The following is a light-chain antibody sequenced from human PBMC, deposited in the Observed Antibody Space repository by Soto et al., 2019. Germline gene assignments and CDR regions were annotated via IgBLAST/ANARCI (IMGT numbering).Light chain of an antibody. CDR1: QNISNF. V-gene: IGKV1-39*01. CDR3: QQSYTTSWT. J-gene: IGKJ1*01. CDR2: AMF. Sequence: DIQMTQSPSSLSASVRDRVTITCRASQNISNFLNWYQQKPGTAPKLLIYAMFDLQTGVPSRFIGSGSGTEFSLTISSLQPDDFETYYCQQSYTTSWTFGQGTRVEVK.